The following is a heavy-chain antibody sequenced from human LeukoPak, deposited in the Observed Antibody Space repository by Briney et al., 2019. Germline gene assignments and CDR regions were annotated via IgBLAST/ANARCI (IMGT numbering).Heavy chain of an antibody. CDR1: GYTFTAYN. V-gene: IGHV1-2*02. CDR2: INPNSGGT. J-gene: IGHJ6*03. D-gene: IGHD6-13*01. CDR3: ARGGSSWYLGHYYYYMDV. Sequence: ASVRVSSKASGYTFTAYNMHWGRHGPGQGLGRMGWINPNSGGTNYAQKFQGRVTMTRSTSISTAYMELSRLRSDDTAVYYCARGGSSWYLGHYYYYMDVWGKGTTVTV.